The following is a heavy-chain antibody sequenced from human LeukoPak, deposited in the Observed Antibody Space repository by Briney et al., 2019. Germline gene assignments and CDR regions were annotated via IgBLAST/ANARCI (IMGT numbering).Heavy chain of an antibody. D-gene: IGHD1-26*01. V-gene: IGHV3-7*05. CDR1: GFIFHNYW. J-gene: IGHJ4*02. Sequence: PGGSLRLSRVAPGFIFHNYWMSWVRQAPGKGLEWVANINQDASGKYYGDSVKGRFTISRENARNSLFLQMNNLRVEDTAVYYCARDNSGPYNWGQGTLVTVSS. CDR3: ARDNSGPYN. CDR2: INQDASGK.